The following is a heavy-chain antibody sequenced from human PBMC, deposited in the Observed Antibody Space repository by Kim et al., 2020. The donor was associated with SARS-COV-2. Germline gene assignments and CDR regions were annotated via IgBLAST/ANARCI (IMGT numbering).Heavy chain of an antibody. CDR2: IRGIGDTT. J-gene: IGHJ5*02. Sequence: GGSLRLSCTAPGFTYSSDAVSWVRQAPGKGLEWVSAIRGIGDTTHYADSVKGRFIVSGDISKTTAYLQMNSLRVEDTAVYYCASLPGWQRWSWGEGTLV. CDR3: ASLPGWQRWS. V-gene: IGHV3-23*01. D-gene: IGHD6-25*01. CDR1: GFTYSSDA.